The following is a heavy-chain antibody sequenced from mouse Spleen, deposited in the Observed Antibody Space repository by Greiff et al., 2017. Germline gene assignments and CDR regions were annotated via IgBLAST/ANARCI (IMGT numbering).Heavy chain of an antibody. CDR3: ARYSSGYPYYYAMDY. Sequence: VQLQQPGAELVKPGASVKMSCKASGYTFTSYWITWVKQRPGQGLEWIGDIYPGSGSTNYNEKFKSKATLTVDTSSSTAYMQLSSLTSEDSAVYYCARYSSGYPYYYAMDYWGQGTSVTVSS. CDR1: GYTFTSYW. D-gene: IGHD3-1*01. J-gene: IGHJ4*01. CDR2: IYPGSGST. V-gene: IGHV1-55*01.